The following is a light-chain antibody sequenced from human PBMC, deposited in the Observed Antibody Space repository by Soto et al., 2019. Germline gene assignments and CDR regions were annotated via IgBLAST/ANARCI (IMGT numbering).Light chain of an antibody. V-gene: IGKV1-9*01. J-gene: IGKJ5*01. CDR3: QQTSTMPVT. Sequence: DIQLTQSPSFLSASVGDRVTITCRASQDISDYLAWYQQRPGKAPKLLIYAASTLQSGVPSRFSGSGSGTEFTLTISSLQPEDFATYFCQQTSTMPVTFGQGTLLEIK. CDR2: AAS. CDR1: QDISDY.